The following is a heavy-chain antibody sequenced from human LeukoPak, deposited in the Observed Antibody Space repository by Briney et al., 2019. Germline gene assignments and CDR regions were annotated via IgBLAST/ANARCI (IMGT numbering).Heavy chain of an antibody. J-gene: IGHJ4*02. D-gene: IGHD3-22*01. V-gene: IGHV4-34*01. Sequence: SETLSLTCAVYGGSFSGYYWSWIRQPPGKGLERIGEINHSGSTNYNPSLKSRVTISVDTSKNQFSLKLSSVTAADTAVYYCAREFDSSGLDYWGQGTLVTVSS. CDR2: INHSGST. CDR1: GGSFSGYY. CDR3: AREFDSSGLDY.